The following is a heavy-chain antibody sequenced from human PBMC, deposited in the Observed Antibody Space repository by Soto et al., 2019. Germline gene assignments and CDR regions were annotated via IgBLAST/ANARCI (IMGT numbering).Heavy chain of an antibody. CDR1: GASITSYY. J-gene: IGHJ3*02. V-gene: IGHV4-59*01. CDR3: ARGLYSSSWSDAFDI. D-gene: IGHD6-13*01. Sequence: SETLSLTCTVSGASITSYYWSWIRQPPGKGLQWIGYIYYSGSTNYNPSLKSRVTISVDTSKNQFSLKLSSVTAADTAVYYCARGLYSSSWSDAFDIWGQGTMVTVSS. CDR2: IYYSGST.